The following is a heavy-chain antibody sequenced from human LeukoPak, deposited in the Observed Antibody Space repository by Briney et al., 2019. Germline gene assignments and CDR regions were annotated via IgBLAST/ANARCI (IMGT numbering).Heavy chain of an antibody. CDR2: ISGSGGST. CDR1: GFTFSGYA. D-gene: IGHD3-22*01. Sequence: GGSLRLSCAASGFTFSGYAMSWVRQAPGKGLEWVSAISGSGGSTYYADSVKGRFTISRDNSKNTLYLQMNSLRAEDTAVYYCAKGYDSSGYYMAFDIWGQGTMVTVSS. V-gene: IGHV3-23*01. CDR3: AKGYDSSGYYMAFDI. J-gene: IGHJ3*02.